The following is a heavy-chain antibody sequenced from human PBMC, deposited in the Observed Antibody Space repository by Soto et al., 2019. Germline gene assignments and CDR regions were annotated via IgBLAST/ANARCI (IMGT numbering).Heavy chain of an antibody. J-gene: IGHJ4*02. CDR3: ARRGEYIGYNLFDY. Sequence: PSETLSLTCTVSGVSISSSIYYWVWIRQPPGKGLEWIGSIYSSGSTYYNPSLKSRVTISVDTSKNQFSLKLSSVTAADTAVYYCARRGEYIGYNLFDYWGQGTLVTVS. V-gene: IGHV4-39*01. CDR1: GVSISSSIYY. CDR2: IYSSGST. D-gene: IGHD5-12*01.